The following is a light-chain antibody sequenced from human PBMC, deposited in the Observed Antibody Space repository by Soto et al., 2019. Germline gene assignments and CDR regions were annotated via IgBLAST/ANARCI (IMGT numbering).Light chain of an antibody. CDR3: QSYDSSILV. CDR1: SGSIDSNF. Sequence: NFMLTQPHSVSESPGKTVTISCTRSSGSIDSNFVQWYQQRPGSAPTTVIYEDHQRPSGVPDLFSGSIDSSSNSASLTISGLKTEDEADYYCQSYDSSILVFGGGTKVTVL. CDR2: EDH. V-gene: IGLV6-57*03. J-gene: IGLJ3*02.